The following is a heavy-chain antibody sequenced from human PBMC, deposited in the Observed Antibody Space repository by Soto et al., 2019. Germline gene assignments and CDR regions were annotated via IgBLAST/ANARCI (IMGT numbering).Heavy chain of an antibody. V-gene: IGHV1-2*02. CDR3: AREMGRRYCSSTSCRKQYYYGMDV. J-gene: IGHJ6*02. Sequence: GASVKVSCKASGYTFTGYYMHWVRQAPGQGLEWMGWINPNSGGTNYAQKFQGRVTMTRDTSISTAYMELSRLRSDDTAVYYCAREMGRRYCSSTSCRKQYYYGMDVWGQGTTVTV. D-gene: IGHD2-2*01. CDR1: GYTFTGYY. CDR2: INPNSGGT.